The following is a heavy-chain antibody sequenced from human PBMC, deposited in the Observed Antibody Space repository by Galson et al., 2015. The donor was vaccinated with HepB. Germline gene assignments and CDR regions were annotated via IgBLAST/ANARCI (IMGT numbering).Heavy chain of an antibody. J-gene: IGHJ4*02. Sequence: SVKVSCKASGYTFTGYYMHWVRQAPGQGLEWMGRINPNSGGTKYAQKFQGRVTMTRDTSISTAYMEMNRLRSDDTAVYFCARVAYRSGITFGDYLYYWGQGTLVTVSS. V-gene: IGHV1-2*06. CDR2: INPNSGGT. CDR1: GYTFTGYY. D-gene: IGHD3-16*01. CDR3: ARVAYRSGITFGDYLYY.